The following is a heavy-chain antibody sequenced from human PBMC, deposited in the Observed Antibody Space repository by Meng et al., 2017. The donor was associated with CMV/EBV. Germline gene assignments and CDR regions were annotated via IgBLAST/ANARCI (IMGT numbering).Heavy chain of an antibody. V-gene: IGHV4-61*01. J-gene: IGHJ4*02. D-gene: IGHD3-10*01. CDR1: GGSVSSGSYY. Sequence: SETLSLTCTVSGGSVSSGSYYWSWIRQPPGKGLEWIGYIYYSGSTNYNPSLKSRVTISVDTSKNQFSLKLSSVTAADTAVYYCARSGVGVRWGQGTLVTVSP. CDR2: IYYSGST. CDR3: ARSGVGVR.